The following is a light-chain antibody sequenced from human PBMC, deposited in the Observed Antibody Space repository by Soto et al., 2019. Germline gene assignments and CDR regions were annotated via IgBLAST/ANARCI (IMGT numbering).Light chain of an antibody. CDR1: QTISSW. Sequence: DVHLTHSPSTLSASVLDRVTISFRASQTISSWLAWYQQKPGKAPKLLIYKASTLKSGVPSRFSGSGSGTEFTLTISSLQPDDFATYYCQHYNSYSEAFGQGTKVDIK. V-gene: IGKV1-5*03. CDR3: QHYNSYSEA. CDR2: KAS. J-gene: IGKJ1*01.